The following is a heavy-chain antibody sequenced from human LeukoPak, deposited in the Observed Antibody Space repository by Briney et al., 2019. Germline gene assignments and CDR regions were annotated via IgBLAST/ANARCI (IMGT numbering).Heavy chain of an antibody. Sequence: PSETLSLTCAIYGGSFSGFYWSWTRQPPGKGLEWIGEVNLSGGAFYNPSLKSRVTISIDTSKQQFSLKLRSVAAADTAHYYCASGVGYLFPTNWGQGTLVTVSS. D-gene: IGHD5-18*01. CDR2: VNLSGGA. V-gene: IGHV4-34*01. J-gene: IGHJ4*02. CDR3: ASGVGYLFPTN. CDR1: GGSFSGFY.